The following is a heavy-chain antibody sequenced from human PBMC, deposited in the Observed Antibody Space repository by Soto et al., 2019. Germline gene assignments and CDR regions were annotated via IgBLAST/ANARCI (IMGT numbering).Heavy chain of an antibody. CDR1: GYSVSSNSAA. D-gene: IGHD6-13*01. Sequence: SQTLSLTCAISGYSVSSNSAAWNWIRQSPSRGLEWLGRTYYRSKWYNDYAVSVKSRITINPDTSKNQLSLQLNSVTPEDTAVYYGARDPTVYSSSWSNYYYYGMDVWGQGTPVTVSS. V-gene: IGHV6-1*01. J-gene: IGHJ6*02. CDR3: ARDPTVYSSSWSNYYYYGMDV. CDR2: TYYRSKWYN.